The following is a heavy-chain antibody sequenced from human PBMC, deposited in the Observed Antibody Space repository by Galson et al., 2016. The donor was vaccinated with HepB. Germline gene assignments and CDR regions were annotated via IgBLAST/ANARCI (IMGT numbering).Heavy chain of an antibody. CDR3: AREGSGWYDGMDV. D-gene: IGHD6-19*01. Sequence: ETLSLTCTVSGGSLSGYYWSWIRQPPGKELEWIGYIYNSGSATYNPSLKSRVTISVDRSKNQVSLRLTSVTAADTAVYYCAREGSGWYDGMDVWGQGTTVIVSS. CDR2: IYNSGSA. J-gene: IGHJ6*02. V-gene: IGHV4-59*01. CDR1: GGSLSGYY.